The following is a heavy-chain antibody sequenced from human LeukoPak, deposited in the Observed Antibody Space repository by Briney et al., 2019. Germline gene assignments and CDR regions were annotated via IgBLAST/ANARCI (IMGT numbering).Heavy chain of an antibody. CDR1: GFTFGSYA. CDR2: ISGSCGST. CDR3: AKLPRGYFDWQGYFDY. D-gene: IGHD3-9*01. V-gene: IGHV3-23*01. J-gene: IGHJ4*02. Sequence: GGSLRLSCAASGFTFGSYAMSWVRQAQGKGLERVSAISGSCGSTYYADSAQGRITISRDKSKNTLYLQMNSLRAEDTAVYYCAKLPRGYFDWQGYFDYWGQGTLVTVSS.